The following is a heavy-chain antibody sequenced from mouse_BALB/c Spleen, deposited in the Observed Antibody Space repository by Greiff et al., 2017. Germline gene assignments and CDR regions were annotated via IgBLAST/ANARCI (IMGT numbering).Heavy chain of an antibody. Sequence: VQLQESGAELVKPGASVKLSCKASGYTFTSYYMYWVKQRPGQGLEWIGEINPSNGGTNFNEKFKSKATLTVDKSSSTAYMQLSSLTSEDSAVYYCTRKADYFDYWGQGTTLTVSS. CDR1: GYTFTSYY. V-gene: IGHV1S81*02. CDR3: TRKADYFDY. D-gene: IGHD6-1*01. J-gene: IGHJ2*01. CDR2: INPSNGGT.